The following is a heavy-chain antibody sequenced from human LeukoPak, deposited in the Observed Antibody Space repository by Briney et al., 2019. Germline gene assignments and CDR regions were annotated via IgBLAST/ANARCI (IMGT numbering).Heavy chain of an antibody. V-gene: IGHV4-31*03. J-gene: IGHJ4*02. CDR1: GGSISSGGYY. D-gene: IGHD3-16*02. CDR2: IYYSGST. CDR3: ARSPGLRLRELSLDY. Sequence: PSQTLSLTCTVSGGSISSGGYYWSWIRQHPGKGLEWIGYIYYSGSTYYNPSLKSRVTISVDTSKNQFSLKLSSVTAADTAVYYCARSPGLRLRELSLDYWGQGTLVTVSS.